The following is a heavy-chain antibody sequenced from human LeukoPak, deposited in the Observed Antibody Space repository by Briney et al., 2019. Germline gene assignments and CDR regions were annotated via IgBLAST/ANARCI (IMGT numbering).Heavy chain of an antibody. CDR2: ISGDGTRT. J-gene: IGHJ6*02. V-gene: IGHV3-23*01. CDR3: ARDARARRYYYYGMDV. Sequence: PGGSLRLSCAASGFSFSSYAMTWARQAPVKGLEWVSAISGDGTRTYYADSVKGRFTISRDNSKNTLYLQMNSLRAEDTAVYYCARDARARRYYYYGMDVWGQGTTVTVSS. CDR1: GFSFSSYA.